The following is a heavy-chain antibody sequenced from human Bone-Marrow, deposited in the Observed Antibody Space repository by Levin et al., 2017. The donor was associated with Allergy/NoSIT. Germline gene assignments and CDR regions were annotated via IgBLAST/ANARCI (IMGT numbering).Heavy chain of an antibody. Sequence: GGSLRLSCAASGFTVSSNYMSWVRQAPGKGLEWVSVIYSGGSTYYADSVKGRFTISRDNSKNTLYLQMNSLRAEDTAVYYCASPSYSSGWPYYYYGMDVWGQGTTVTVSS. CDR3: ASPSYSSGWPYYYYGMDV. CDR1: GFTVSSNY. J-gene: IGHJ6*02. D-gene: IGHD6-19*01. V-gene: IGHV3-53*01. CDR2: IYSGGST.